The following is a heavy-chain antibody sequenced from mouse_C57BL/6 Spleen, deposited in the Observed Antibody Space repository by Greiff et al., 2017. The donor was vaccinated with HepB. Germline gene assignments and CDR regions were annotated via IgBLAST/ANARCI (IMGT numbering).Heavy chain of an antibody. CDR1: GFTFSSYA. CDR3: ARDTTVVAPFDY. J-gene: IGHJ2*01. D-gene: IGHD1-1*01. Sequence: EVKLVESGGGLVKPGGSLKLSCAASGFTFSSYAMSWVRQTPEKRLEWVATISDGGSYTYYPDNVKGRFTISRDNAKNNLYLQMSHLKSEDTAMYYCARDTTVVAPFDYWGQGTTLTVSS. CDR2: ISDGGSYT. V-gene: IGHV5-4*01.